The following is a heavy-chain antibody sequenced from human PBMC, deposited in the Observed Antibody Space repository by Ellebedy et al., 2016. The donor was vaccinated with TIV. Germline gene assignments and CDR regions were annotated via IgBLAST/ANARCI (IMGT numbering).Heavy chain of an antibody. CDR2: FDPEDGET. V-gene: IGHV1-24*01. Sequence: ASVKVSCXVSGYTLTELSMHWVRQAPGKGLEWMGGFDPEDGETIYAQKFQGRVTMTEDTSTDTAYMELSSLRSEDTAVYYCARSSLRYFDWSDYGMDVWGQGTTVTVSS. D-gene: IGHD3-9*01. CDR1: GYTLTELS. CDR3: ARSSLRYFDWSDYGMDV. J-gene: IGHJ6*02.